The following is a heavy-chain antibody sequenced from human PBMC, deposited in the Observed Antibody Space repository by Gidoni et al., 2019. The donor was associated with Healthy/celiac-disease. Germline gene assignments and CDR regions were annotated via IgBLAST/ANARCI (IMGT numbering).Heavy chain of an antibody. J-gene: IGHJ4*02. CDR2: INPNSGGT. D-gene: IGHD3-3*01. CDR1: GYTFTGYY. CDR3: ASRRYDFWSGYMAPTFDY. V-gene: IGHV1-2*02. Sequence: QVQLVQSGAEAKKPGASVQVSCQASGYTFTGYYMHWVRQAPGQGLEWMGWINPNSGGTNYAQKFQGRVTMTRDTSISTAYMELSRLRSDDTAVYYCASRRYDFWSGYMAPTFDYWGQGTLVTVSS.